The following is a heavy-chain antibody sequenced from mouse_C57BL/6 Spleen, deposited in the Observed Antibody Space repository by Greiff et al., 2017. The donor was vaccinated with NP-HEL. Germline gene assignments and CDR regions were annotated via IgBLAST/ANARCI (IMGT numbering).Heavy chain of an antibody. J-gene: IGHJ2*01. CDR1: GFTFSDYG. V-gene: IGHV5-17*01. Sequence: EVKLMESGGGLVKPGGSLKLSCAASGFTFSDYGMHWVRQAPEKGLEWVAYISSGSSTIYYADTVKGRFTISRDNAKNTLFLQMTSLRSEDTAMYYCARRYYSSSYFDYWGQGTTLTVSS. CDR3: ARRYYSSSYFDY. CDR2: ISSGSSTI. D-gene: IGHD1-1*01.